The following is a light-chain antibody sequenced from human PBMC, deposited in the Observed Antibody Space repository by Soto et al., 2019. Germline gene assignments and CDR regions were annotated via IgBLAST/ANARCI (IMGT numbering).Light chain of an antibody. CDR3: MQSRRSPRT. CDR2: GGS. V-gene: IGKV3-20*01. Sequence: TRCQAMLSLSPFSIPTLSCLVRQSVSSSYLDWYLQKPGQAPRLLIYGGSSRASGIPDRFSGSGSGTDFTLNISRVEPEDVGVYYCMQSRRSPRTFGGGTKVDIK. CDR1: QSVSSSY. J-gene: IGKJ4*02.